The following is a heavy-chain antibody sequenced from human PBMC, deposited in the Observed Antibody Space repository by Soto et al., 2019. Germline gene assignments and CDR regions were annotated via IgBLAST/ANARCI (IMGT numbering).Heavy chain of an antibody. D-gene: IGHD5-18*01. CDR2: IKQDGSEK. J-gene: IGHJ4*02. V-gene: IGHV3-7*03. Sequence: PGGSLRLSCAASGFTFSSYWMSWVRQAPGKGLEWVANIKQDGSEKYYVDSVKGRFTISRDNAKNSLYLQMNSLRAEDTAVYYCARPNYGYLRVFDYSGPGPLVTVSS. CDR1: GFTFSSYW. CDR3: ARPNYGYLRVFDY.